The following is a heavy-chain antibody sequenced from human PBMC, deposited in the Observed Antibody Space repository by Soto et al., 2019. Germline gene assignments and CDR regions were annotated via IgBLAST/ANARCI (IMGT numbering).Heavy chain of an antibody. CDR3: ARGRGGSYGGNSAHFDI. CDR2: IWYDGSKK. J-gene: IGHJ3*02. Sequence: QVQLVESGGGVVQPGTSLRLSCEASGFTFSGFGMHWVRQAPGKGLEWVAVIWYDGSKKYYADCVKGRFTISRDNSKNELYLQMNRLRAEDTAVYYCARGRGGSYGGNSAHFDIWGQGTLVTVSS. V-gene: IGHV3-33*01. D-gene: IGHD4-17*01. CDR1: GFTFSGFG.